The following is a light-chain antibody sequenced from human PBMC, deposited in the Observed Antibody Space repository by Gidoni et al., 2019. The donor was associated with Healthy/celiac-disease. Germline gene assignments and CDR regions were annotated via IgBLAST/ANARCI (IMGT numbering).Light chain of an antibody. V-gene: IGKV3-20*01. J-gene: IGKJ4*02. CDR2: GAY. Sequence: EIVLTQSPVTLSLSPGERATLSCRASQSVSSSYLAWYQQKPGQAPRLISYGAYSRATGIPDRFSGSGSGTEFTLTISRLEPEDFAVYYCQQYGSSPPVTFGGGTKVEIK. CDR1: QSVSSSY. CDR3: QQYGSSPPVT.